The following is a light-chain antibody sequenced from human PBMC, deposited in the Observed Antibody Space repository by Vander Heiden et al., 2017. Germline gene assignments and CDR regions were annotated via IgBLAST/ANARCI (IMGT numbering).Light chain of an antibody. CDR1: QDISNY. CDR3: QQDDKLPRT. V-gene: IGKV1-33*01. Sequence: DIQMTQSPSSLSASVGDRVTITCQASQDISNYLNWYQQKPGKAPKLLIYDASNLETGVPSRCSGSGAGTDFTFTISSLQPEDIATYYCQQDDKLPRTFGQGTKVEIK. J-gene: IGKJ1*01. CDR2: DAS.